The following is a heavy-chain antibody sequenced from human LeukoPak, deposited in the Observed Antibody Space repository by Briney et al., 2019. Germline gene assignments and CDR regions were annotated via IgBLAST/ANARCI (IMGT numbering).Heavy chain of an antibody. J-gene: IGHJ4*02. V-gene: IGHV3-74*01. D-gene: IGHD2-21*02. CDR1: GFTFSSYW. CDR2: INNDGSTT. Sequence: GRSLRLSCVVSGFTFSSYWMHWVRQAPGKGLVWVSRINNDGSTTSYADSVKGRFTISRDNAKNTLYLQMNSLRAEDTAVYYCARENCGGDCNFDHWGQGTLVMVSS. CDR3: ARENCGGDCNFDH.